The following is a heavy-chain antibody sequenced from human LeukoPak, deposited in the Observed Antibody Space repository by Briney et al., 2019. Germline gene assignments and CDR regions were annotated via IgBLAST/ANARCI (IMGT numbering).Heavy chain of an antibody. CDR2: IKSKTDGGTT. V-gene: IGHV3-15*01. D-gene: IGHD6-19*01. CDR1: GLTFSNAW. Sequence: PGGSLRLSCAASGLTFSNAWMSWVRQAPGKGLEWVGRIKSKTDGGTTDYAAPVKGRFTISRDDSKNTPYLQMNSLKTEDTAVYYCTTTYSSGWYGGDYYYGMDVWGQGTTVTVSS. J-gene: IGHJ6*02. CDR3: TTTYSSGWYGGDYYYGMDV.